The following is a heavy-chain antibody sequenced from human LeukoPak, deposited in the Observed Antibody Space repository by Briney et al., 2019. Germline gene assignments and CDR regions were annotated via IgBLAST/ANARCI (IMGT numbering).Heavy chain of an antibody. V-gene: IGHV1-69*04. D-gene: IGHD2-2*03. Sequence: ASVKVSCKASGGTFSSYTISWVRQAPGQGLEWMGRIIPILGIANYAQKFQGRVTITADKSTSTAYMELSSLRSEDTAVYYCARDRGYCSSTSCYPNWFDPWGQGTLVTVSS. CDR1: GGTFSSYT. CDR2: IIPILGIA. CDR3: ARDRGYCSSTSCYPNWFDP. J-gene: IGHJ5*02.